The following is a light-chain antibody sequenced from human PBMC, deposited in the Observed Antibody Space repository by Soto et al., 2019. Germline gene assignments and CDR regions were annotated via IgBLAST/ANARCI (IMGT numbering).Light chain of an antibody. CDR3: QQYNNGHIT. Sequence: EIVMTQSPATLSVSPGERATLSCRASQSVSDNLAWYQQKPGQAPRLFIYGASARATGILARFSGSGSGTEFTLTISSLQSEDFAVYYCQQYNNGHITFGQGTRLEIK. CDR2: GAS. CDR1: QSVSDN. V-gene: IGKV3-15*01. J-gene: IGKJ5*01.